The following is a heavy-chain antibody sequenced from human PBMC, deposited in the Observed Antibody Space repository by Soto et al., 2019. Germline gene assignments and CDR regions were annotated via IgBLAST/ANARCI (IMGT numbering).Heavy chain of an antibody. J-gene: IGHJ4*02. V-gene: IGHV3-23*01. CDR1: GFTFSSYA. CDR2: ISGSGGST. Sequence: AXESLLLSCAASGFTFSSYAMSWVRQAPGKGLEWVSAISGSGGSTYYADSVKGRFTISRDNSKNTLYLQMNSLRAEDTAVYYCAKDLHSSGWYDFDYWGQGTLVTVSS. D-gene: IGHD6-19*01. CDR3: AKDLHSSGWYDFDY.